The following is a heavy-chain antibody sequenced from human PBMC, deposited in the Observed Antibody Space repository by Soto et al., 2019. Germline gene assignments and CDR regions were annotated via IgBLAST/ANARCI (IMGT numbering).Heavy chain of an antibody. Sequence: QVQLQESGPGLVKPSETLSLTCTVSGGSVSSGSYYWSWIRQPPGKGLEWIGYIYYSGSTNYNPSLKSRVTISVDTSKNQLSLKLSSVTAADTVVYYCARDISSSTYYYYGMDVWGQGTTVTVSS. J-gene: IGHJ6*02. V-gene: IGHV4-61*01. CDR3: ARDISSSTYYYYGMDV. CDR2: IYYSGST. CDR1: GGSVSSGSYY. D-gene: IGHD6-13*01.